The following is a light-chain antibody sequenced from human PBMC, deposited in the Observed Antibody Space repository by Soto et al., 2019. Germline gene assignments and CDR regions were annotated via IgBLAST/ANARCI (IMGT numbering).Light chain of an antibody. CDR3: SSYTNINTRAGV. CDR1: SGSIANNY. CDR2: ENN. J-gene: IGLJ1*01. V-gene: IGLV6-57*04. Sequence: NFMLTQPHSVSESPGKTLSISCTRSSGSIANNYVQWYQQRPGSAPTTVIYENNQRLSGVPDRFSGSTDGSSNSASLTISGLQAEDEAEYYCSSYTNINTRAGVFGTGTKLTVL.